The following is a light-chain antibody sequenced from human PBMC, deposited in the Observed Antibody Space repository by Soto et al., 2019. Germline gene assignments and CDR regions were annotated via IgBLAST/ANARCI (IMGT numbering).Light chain of an antibody. J-gene: IGKJ3*01. CDR3: QNCKSAVFT. V-gene: IGKV1-27*01. CDR2: GAT. CDR1: QDVENY. Sequence: GDRVTITCRASQDVENYVAWYQQRPGKVPKLLIYGATTLQPGVPSRFSGSGSGTEFTLTISSLQPEDVATYYCQNCKSAVFTFGPGTKVDTK.